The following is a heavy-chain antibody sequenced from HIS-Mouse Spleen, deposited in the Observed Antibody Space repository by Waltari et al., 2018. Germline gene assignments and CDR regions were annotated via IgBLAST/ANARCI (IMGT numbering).Heavy chain of an antibody. Sequence: EVQLLESGGGLVQPGGSLRLSCAASGFTFSSYAMSWVRQAPGKGLGWVSAISGSGGSTYNADSVKVRLTISRDNAKSTRYLQMNSLRAEDTAVYYCAKDRGYGDHVLYYFDYWGQGTLVTVSS. CDR3: AKDRGYGDHVLYYFDY. D-gene: IGHD4-17*01. V-gene: IGHV3-23*01. J-gene: IGHJ4*02. CDR1: GFTFSSYA. CDR2: ISGSGGST.